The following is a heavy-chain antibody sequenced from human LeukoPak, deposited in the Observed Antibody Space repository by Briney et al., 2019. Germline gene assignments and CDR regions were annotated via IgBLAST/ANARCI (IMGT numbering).Heavy chain of an antibody. D-gene: IGHD2-2*01. CDR2: IRYDGSNK. J-gene: IGHJ3*02. CDR3: ATNCSSTSCYPPGAFDI. CDR1: GFTFSSYG. V-gene: IGHV3-30*02. Sequence: GGSLRLSCAACGFTFSSYGMHWVRQAPGKGLEWVAFIRYDGSNKYYADSVKGRFTISRDNSKNTLYLQMNSLRAEDTAVYYCATNCSSTSCYPPGAFDIWGQGTMVTVSS.